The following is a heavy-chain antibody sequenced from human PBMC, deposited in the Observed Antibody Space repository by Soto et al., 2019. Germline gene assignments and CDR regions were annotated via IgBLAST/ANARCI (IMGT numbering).Heavy chain of an antibody. Sequence: GRSVRRSCVASGFTCSSYWMSWVRQAPGKGLEWVANIKQDGSEKYYVDSVKGRFTISRDNAKNSLYLQMNSLRAEDTAVYYCARDFIAVAGTDAFDIWGQGTMVTVSS. CDR1: GFTCSSYW. J-gene: IGHJ3*02. CDR2: IKQDGSEK. V-gene: IGHV3-7*03. D-gene: IGHD6-19*01. CDR3: ARDFIAVAGTDAFDI.